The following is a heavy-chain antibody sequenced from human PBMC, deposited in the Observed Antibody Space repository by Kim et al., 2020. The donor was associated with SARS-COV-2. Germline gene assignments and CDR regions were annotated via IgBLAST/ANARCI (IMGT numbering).Heavy chain of an antibody. CDR1: GASIKEYY. J-gene: IGHJ5*02. Sequence: SETLSLTCTASGASIKEYYWSWIRQAPGKGLEWISYMYYLGSTNYNPSLKSRVTVSLDTSKNQFNLKLSSVTVADTAVYYCARQAGRKFDPWGQGTLVTVSS. V-gene: IGHV4-59*08. CDR2: MYYLGST. D-gene: IGHD3-10*01. CDR3: ARQAGRKFDP.